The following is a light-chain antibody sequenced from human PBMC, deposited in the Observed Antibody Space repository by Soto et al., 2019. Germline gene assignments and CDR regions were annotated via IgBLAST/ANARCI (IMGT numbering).Light chain of an antibody. Sequence: IQMPQSPSTLSASVGARVPTTCTASQSTKNWLAWYQQKPGTAPKFLIYDASTLESGVPSRFSGSGAGTEFTRTISSLQADDFATYVGQQYDDYPLTFGEGTKVDIK. V-gene: IGKV1-5*01. J-gene: IGKJ4*01. CDR1: QSTKNW. CDR3: QQYDDYPLT. CDR2: DAS.